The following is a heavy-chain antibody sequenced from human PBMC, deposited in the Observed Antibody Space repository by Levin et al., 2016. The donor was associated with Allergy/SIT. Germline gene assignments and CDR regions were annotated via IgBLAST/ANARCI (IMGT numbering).Heavy chain of an antibody. V-gene: IGHV4-59*13. D-gene: IGHD3-3*01. J-gene: IGHJ4*02. CDR3: ARGYHTYYDFWSGYSPLFDY. CDR2: IYYSGST. CDR1: GGSISSYY. Sequence: SETLSLTCTVSGGSISSYYWSWIRQPPGKGLEWIGYIYYSGSTNYNPSLKSRVTISVDTSKNQFSLKLSSVTAADTAVYYCARGYHTYYDFWSGYSPLFDYWGQGTLVAVSS.